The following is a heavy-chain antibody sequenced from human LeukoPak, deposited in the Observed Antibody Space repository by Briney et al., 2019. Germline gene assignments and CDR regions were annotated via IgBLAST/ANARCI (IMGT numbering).Heavy chain of an antibody. CDR3: ARVPFGSGWDLYAFDI. V-gene: IGHV1-2*02. CDR2: INPNSGGT. CDR1: GYTFTGYY. J-gene: IGHJ3*02. Sequence: ASVKVSCKASGYTFTGYYMHWVRQAPGQGLEWMGWINPNSGGTNYAQKFQGRVTMTRDTSISTAYMELSRLRSDDTAVYYCARVPFGSGWDLYAFDIWGQGTMVTVSS. D-gene: IGHD6-19*01.